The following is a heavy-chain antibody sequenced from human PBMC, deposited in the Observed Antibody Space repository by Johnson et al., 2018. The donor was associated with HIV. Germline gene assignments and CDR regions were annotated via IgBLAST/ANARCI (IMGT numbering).Heavy chain of an antibody. J-gene: IGHJ3*02. CDR3: ARDVRSGWHQGRDAFDI. V-gene: IGHV3-30*03. Sequence: QVQLVESGGGVVQPGRSLRLSCAASGFTFSSYGMHWVRQAPGKGLEWVAVISYDGSNKYYPDSVKGRFTISRDNSKNTLYLQMNSLRAEDTAVYYGARDVRSGWHQGRDAFDICGQGTMVTVSS. CDR1: GFTFSSYG. D-gene: IGHD6-19*01. CDR2: ISYDGSNK.